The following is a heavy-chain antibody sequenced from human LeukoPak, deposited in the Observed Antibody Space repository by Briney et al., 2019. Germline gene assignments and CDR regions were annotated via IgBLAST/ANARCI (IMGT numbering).Heavy chain of an antibody. Sequence: HGESLKISCKGSGYSFTSYWIAWVRQMPGKGLECMGIIYPGDSETRYSPSFQGQVTISADKSNSTAYLQWSSLKASDTAMYYCARQSGYYFDYWGQGTLVTVSS. J-gene: IGHJ4*02. CDR2: IYPGDSET. D-gene: IGHD7-27*01. V-gene: IGHV5-51*01. CDR1: GYSFTSYW. CDR3: ARQSGYYFDY.